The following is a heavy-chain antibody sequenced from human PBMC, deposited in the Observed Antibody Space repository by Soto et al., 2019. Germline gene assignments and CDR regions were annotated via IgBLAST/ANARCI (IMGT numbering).Heavy chain of an antibody. D-gene: IGHD1-1*01. CDR3: AREVPSRYFDL. V-gene: IGHV4-34*01. CDR2: INHSGST. CDR1: GASFSDSY. J-gene: IGHJ2*01. Sequence: QVRLQQWGAGLLKPSETLSLTCAVYGASFSDSYWNWIRQPPGKGLEWIGEINHSGSTIYNTSLESRVNISLDTSRKQFTLTMRSATAADTAVYYCAREVPSRYFDLWGRGTPVTVSS.